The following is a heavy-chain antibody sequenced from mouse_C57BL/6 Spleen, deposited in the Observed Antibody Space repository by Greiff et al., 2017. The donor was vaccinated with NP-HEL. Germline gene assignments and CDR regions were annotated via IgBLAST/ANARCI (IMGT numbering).Heavy chain of an antibody. CDR1: GFTFSSYG. J-gene: IGHJ1*03. CDR2: ISSGGSYT. Sequence: EVQGVESGGDLVKPGGSLKLSCAASGFTFSSYGMSWVHQTPDKRLEWVATISSGGSYTYYPDSVKGRFTISRDNAKNTLYLQMSSLKSEDTAMYYCARHDYGSAYGGYFDVWGTGTTVTVSS. D-gene: IGHD1-1*01. V-gene: IGHV5-6*01. CDR3: ARHDYGSAYGGYFDV.